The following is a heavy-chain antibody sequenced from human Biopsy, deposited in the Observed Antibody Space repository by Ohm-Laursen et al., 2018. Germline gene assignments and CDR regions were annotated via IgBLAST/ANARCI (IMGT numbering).Heavy chain of an antibody. CDR1: GVSMNTGTYY. J-gene: IGHJ4*02. CDR3: TRAGGGKIYGL. Sequence: TLSLTCTVSGVSMNTGTYYWPWIRQNPATGLEWIGYVHKFGNTLYNPSLKSRLSISVDTSRNLFSLKLTSVTAADTALYYCTRAGGGKIYGLWGQGTLVTVSS. CDR2: VHKFGNT. D-gene: IGHD3-16*01. V-gene: IGHV4-31*03.